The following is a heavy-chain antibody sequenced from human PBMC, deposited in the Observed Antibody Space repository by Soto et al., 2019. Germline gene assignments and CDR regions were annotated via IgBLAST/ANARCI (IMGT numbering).Heavy chain of an antibody. D-gene: IGHD6-13*01. CDR3: ARVPSSSYHYFDY. V-gene: IGHV3-74*01. Sequence: GGSLSLSCAASGFTFTSYWMHWVRQAPGKGLVWVSDINDDGSSTNYADSVKGRFTISRDNAKNTLYLQMSSLRAEDTAVYYCARVPSSSYHYFDYWGQGTLVTVSS. CDR1: GFTFTSYW. CDR2: INDDGSST. J-gene: IGHJ4*02.